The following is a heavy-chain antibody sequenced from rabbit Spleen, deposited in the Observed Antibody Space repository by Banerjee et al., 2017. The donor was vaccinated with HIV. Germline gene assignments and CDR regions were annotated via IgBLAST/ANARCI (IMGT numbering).Heavy chain of an antibody. CDR1: GFSFSSGYD. CDR3: ARGVYDDYDTYYFDL. V-gene: IGHV1S40*01. J-gene: IGHJ4*01. D-gene: IGHD2-1*01. Sequence: QSLEESGGGLVKPGASLTLICTASGFSFSSGYDMSWVRQAPGKGLEWIACIDTVDGDTDYATWPKGRFTISKTSSTTVTLQMTSLPAADTATYFCARGVYDDYDTYYFDLWGPGTLVTVS. CDR2: IDTVDGDT.